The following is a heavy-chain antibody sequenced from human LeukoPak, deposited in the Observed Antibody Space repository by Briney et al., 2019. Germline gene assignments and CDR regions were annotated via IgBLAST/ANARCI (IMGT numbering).Heavy chain of an antibody. Sequence: GGSLRLSCAASGFTFSNAWMSWVRQAPGKGLEWVGRIKSKTDDGTADYAAPVKGRFTISRDDSKDTLYQQMNSLKTEDTAVYYCTTYNGNYYFSDYWGQGTLVTVSS. D-gene: IGHD1-26*01. J-gene: IGHJ4*02. V-gene: IGHV3-15*01. CDR1: GFTFSNAW. CDR2: IKSKTDDGTA. CDR3: TTYNGNYYFSDY.